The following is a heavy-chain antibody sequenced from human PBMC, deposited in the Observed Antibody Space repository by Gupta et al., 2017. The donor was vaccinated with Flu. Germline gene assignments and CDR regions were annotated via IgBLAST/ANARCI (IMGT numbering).Heavy chain of an antibody. V-gene: IGHV3-23*01. Sequence: EVQLLESGRGLVQPGGSLRLSCAASGFTFSSYAMSWVRQAPGKGLEWVSAISGSGGSTYYADSVKGRFTISRDNSKNTLYLQMNSLRAEDTAVYYWAKGKTPRPSPVDYWGQGTLVTVSS. CDR3: AKGKTPRPSPVDY. CDR1: GFTFSSYA. J-gene: IGHJ4*02. D-gene: IGHD2-15*01. CDR2: ISGSGGST.